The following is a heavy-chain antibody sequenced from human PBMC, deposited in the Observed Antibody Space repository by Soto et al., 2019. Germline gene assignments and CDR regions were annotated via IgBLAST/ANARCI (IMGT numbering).Heavy chain of an antibody. CDR2: INYSGGT. J-gene: IGHJ4*02. V-gene: IGHV4-59*01. Sequence: PSETLSLTCSVSGDTIRSDYWNWIRQPPGKRLEWIGYINYSGGTSFNSSLKSRVTISGDTSKNQFSLRLSSVTAADTAVYYCASRYCINGVCYFDYWGQGALVTVSS. D-gene: IGHD2-8*01. CDR1: GDTIRSDY. CDR3: ASRYCINGVCYFDY.